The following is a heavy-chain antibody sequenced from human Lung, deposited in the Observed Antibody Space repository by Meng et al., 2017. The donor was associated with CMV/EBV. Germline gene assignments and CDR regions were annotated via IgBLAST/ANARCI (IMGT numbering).Heavy chain of an antibody. CDR2: IYHSGST. D-gene: IGHD2-21*02. CDR3: ARVVTALWGYYFDY. V-gene: IGHV4-4*02. J-gene: IGHJ4*02. CDR1: GGSISSSNW. Sequence: QVQRPGPGPGRVKPSGTLSLTCAVSGGSISSSNWWSWVRQPPGKGLEWIGEIYHSGSTNYNPSLKSRVTISVDKSKNQFSLKLSSVTAADTAVYYCARVVTALWGYYFDYWGQGTLVTVSS.